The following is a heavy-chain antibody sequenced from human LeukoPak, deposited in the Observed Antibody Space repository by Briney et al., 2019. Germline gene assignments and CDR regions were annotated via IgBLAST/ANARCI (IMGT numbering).Heavy chain of an antibody. CDR1: GYTFTSYG. CDR2: ISAYNGNT. CDR3: ARRRGGSYYEYYFDY. D-gene: IGHD1-26*01. J-gene: IGHJ4*02. Sequence: GASVKVSCKASGYTFTSYGISWVRQAPGQGLEWMGWISAYNGNTNYAQKLQGRVTMTTDTSTSTAYMELRSLRSDDTAVYYCARRRGGSYYEYYFDYWGQGTLVTVSS. V-gene: IGHV1-18*01.